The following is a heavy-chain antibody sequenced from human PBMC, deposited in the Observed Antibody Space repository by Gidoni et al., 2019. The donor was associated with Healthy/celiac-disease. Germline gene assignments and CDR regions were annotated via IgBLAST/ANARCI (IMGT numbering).Heavy chain of an antibody. CDR2: ISSSGSTI. V-gene: IGHV3-48*03. J-gene: IGHJ3*02. D-gene: IGHD3-16*01. CDR1: GFTFSSYE. Sequence: EVQLVESGGGLVQPGGSLRLSCAASGFTFSSYEMNWVRQAPGKGLEWVSYISSSGSTIYYADSVKGRFTISRDNAKNSLYLQMNSLRAEDTAVYYCARDRGGGWGTAFDIWGQGTMVTVSS. CDR3: ARDRGGGWGTAFDI.